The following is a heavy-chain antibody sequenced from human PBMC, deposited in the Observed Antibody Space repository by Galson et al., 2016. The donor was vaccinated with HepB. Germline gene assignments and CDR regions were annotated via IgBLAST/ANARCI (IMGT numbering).Heavy chain of an antibody. CDR3: ARVDSGVIILYYYYRLDV. V-gene: IGHV4-34*01. J-gene: IGHJ6*02. CDR2: INHGGSA. CDR1: GGSFSGYY. D-gene: IGHD3-10*01. Sequence: SETLSLTCAVYGGSFSGYYWSWIRQPPGKGLEWIGEINHGGSANFNPSLKTRVTISVDTSKNQFSLKLSSLTAADTAVYYCARVDSGVIILYYYYRLDVWGQGTTVTVSS.